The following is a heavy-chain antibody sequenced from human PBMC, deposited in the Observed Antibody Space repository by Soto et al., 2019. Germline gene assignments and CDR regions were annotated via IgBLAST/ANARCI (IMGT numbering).Heavy chain of an antibody. CDR1: AGSISSYY. CDR3: ARLEYCSSTSCYAGGEGNWFDP. V-gene: IGHV4-59*08. D-gene: IGHD2-2*01. Sequence: SETLSLTCTVSAGSISSYYWSWIRQPXGKGLEWIGYIYYSGSTNYNPSLKSRVTISVDTSKNQFSLKLSSVTAADTAVYYCARLEYCSSTSCYAGGEGNWFDPWGQGTLVTVSS. J-gene: IGHJ5*02. CDR2: IYYSGST.